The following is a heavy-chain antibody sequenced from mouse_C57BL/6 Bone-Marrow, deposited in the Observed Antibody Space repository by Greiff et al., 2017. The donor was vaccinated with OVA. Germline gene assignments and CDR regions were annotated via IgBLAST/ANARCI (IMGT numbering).Heavy chain of an antibody. CDR2: INPGSGGT. Sequence: QVQLQQSGAELVRPGTSVKVSCKASGYAFTNYLIEWVKQRPGQGLEWIGVINPGSGGTNYNEKFKGKATLTADKSSSTAYMQRSSLTSEDSAVYFCASGGYYFDYWGQGTTLTVSS. V-gene: IGHV1-54*01. J-gene: IGHJ2*01. CDR1: GYAFTNYL. D-gene: IGHD1-1*02. CDR3: ASGGYYFDY.